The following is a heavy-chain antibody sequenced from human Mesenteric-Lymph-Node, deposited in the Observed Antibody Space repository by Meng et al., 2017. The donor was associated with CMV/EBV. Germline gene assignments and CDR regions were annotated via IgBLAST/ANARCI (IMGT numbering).Heavy chain of an antibody. CDR3: GARPLGIDYDFWSGYYTRYYYYYYGMDV. CDR2: IKQDGSEK. CDR1: GFTFSSYW. D-gene: IGHD3-3*01. J-gene: IGHJ6*02. Sequence: GGSLRLSCAASGFTFSSYWMSWVRQAPGKGLEWVANIKQDGSEKYYVDSVKGRFTISRDNAKNSLYLQMNSLRAEDTAVYYVGARPLGIDYDFWSGYYTRYYYYYYGMDVWGQGTTVTVSS. V-gene: IGHV3-7*01.